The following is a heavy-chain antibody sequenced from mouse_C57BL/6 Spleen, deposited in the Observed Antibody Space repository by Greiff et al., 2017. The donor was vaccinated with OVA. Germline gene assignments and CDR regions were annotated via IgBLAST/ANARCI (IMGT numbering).Heavy chain of an antibody. V-gene: IGHV1-54*01. CDR1: GYAFTNYL. J-gene: IGHJ2*01. D-gene: IGHD2-4*01. CDR3: AGEDDYDVGFDY. Sequence: VQLQQSGAELVRPGTSVKVSCKASGYAFTNYLIEWVKQRPGQGLEWIGVINPGSGGTNYNEKFKGKATLTADKSSSTAYMQLSSLTSEDSAVYFCAGEDDYDVGFDYWGQGTTLTVSS. CDR2: INPGSGGT.